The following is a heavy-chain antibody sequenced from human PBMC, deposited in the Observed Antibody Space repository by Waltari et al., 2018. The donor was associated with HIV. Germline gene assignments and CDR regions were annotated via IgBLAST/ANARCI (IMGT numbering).Heavy chain of an antibody. Sequence: QVQLQESGPGLVQPSETLSLTCTVPGGSISSYYWRWIRQPPGKGLEWIGYIYYSGSTNYNPSLKSRVTISVDTSKNQFSLKLSSVTAADTAVYYCARCLWFGGEYGMDVWGQGTTVTVSS. CDR1: GGSISSYY. J-gene: IGHJ6*02. CDR2: IYYSGST. D-gene: IGHD3-10*01. CDR3: ARCLWFGGEYGMDV. V-gene: IGHV4-59*01.